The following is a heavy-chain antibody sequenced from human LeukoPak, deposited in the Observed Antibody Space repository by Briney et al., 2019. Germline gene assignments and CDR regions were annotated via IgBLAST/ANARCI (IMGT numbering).Heavy chain of an antibody. CDR2: VHYSGRT. J-gene: IGHJ6*03. D-gene: IGHD3-10*01. CDR1: GGSISSYY. Sequence: SETLSLTCTVCGGSISSYYWSWIRQPPGKGLEWMGYVHYSGRTNYNPSLKSRVTISVDTSKNQFSLKLSSVTTADTAVYYCARVEEGYGSGRRGNFYYYYMDVWGKGTTVTISS. CDR3: ARVEEGYGSGRRGNFYYYYMDV. V-gene: IGHV4-59*01.